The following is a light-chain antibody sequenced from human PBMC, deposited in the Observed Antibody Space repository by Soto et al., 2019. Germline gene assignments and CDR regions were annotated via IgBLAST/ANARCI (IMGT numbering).Light chain of an antibody. J-gene: IGKJ4*01. V-gene: IGKV1-12*01. Sequence: DVQMTQSPSSLSASVGDRVTITCRASQVISSWLVWYQQKPGNAPKLLIYKASTLQSGVPSRFSGSESGTEFTLTISCLRPEEFATYYCQQASTFPFSFGGGTEVRIK. CDR2: KAS. CDR1: QVISSW. CDR3: QQASTFPFS.